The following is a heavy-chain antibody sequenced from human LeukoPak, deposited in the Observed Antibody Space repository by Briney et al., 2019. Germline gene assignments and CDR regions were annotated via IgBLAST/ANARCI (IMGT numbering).Heavy chain of an antibody. Sequence: PGRSLRLSCAASGFTFDDYAMHWVRQGPGKGLEWVSGISWNSGRIGYADSVKGRFIISRDNAKNSLYLQMNSLRAEDTAVYYCARFDGSGSYYPYYFDYWGQGTLVTVSS. CDR1: GFTFDDYA. D-gene: IGHD3-10*01. J-gene: IGHJ4*02. CDR3: ARFDGSGSYYPYYFDY. CDR2: ISWNSGRI. V-gene: IGHV3-9*01.